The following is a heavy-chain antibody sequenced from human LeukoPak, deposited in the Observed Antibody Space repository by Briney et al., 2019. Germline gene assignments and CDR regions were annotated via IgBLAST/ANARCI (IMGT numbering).Heavy chain of an antibody. J-gene: IGHJ4*02. D-gene: IGHD6-19*01. Sequence: GGSLRLSCAASGFTFSSYTMHWVRQAPGKGLEWVAVISYDGSNKYYADSVKGRFTISRDNSKNTLYLQMNSLRAEDTAVYYCAKGGLAVAGISDYWGQGTLVTVSS. CDR2: ISYDGSNK. CDR3: AKGGLAVAGISDY. CDR1: GFTFSSYT. V-gene: IGHV3-30*04.